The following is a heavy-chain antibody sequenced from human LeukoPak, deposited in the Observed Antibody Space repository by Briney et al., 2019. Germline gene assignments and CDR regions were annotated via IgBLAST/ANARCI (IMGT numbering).Heavy chain of an antibody. J-gene: IGHJ4*02. D-gene: IGHD6-19*01. Sequence: GASVKVSCKASGGTFSSYAISWVRQAPGQGLEWMGGIIPIFGTANYAQKFQGRVTITADESTSTAYMELSSLRSEDTAVYYCARTTSSGWYVDFDYWGQGTLVTVSS. V-gene: IGHV1-69*13. CDR1: GGTFSSYA. CDR2: IIPIFGTA. CDR3: ARTTSSGWYVDFDY.